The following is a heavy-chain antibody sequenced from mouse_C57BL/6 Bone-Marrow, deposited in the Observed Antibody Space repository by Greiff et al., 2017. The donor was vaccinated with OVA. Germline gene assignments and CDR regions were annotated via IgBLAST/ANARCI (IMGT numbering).Heavy chain of an antibody. V-gene: IGHV1-5*01. Sequence: VQLQQSGTVLVRPGASVKMSCKTSGYTFTSYWMHWVKQRPGQGLEWIGAIYPGNSDTSYNQKFKGKATLTAVTSASTAYMQLSSLTNEDSAVYCCTLLWLRLYYFDYWGQGTTLTVSS. CDR2: IYPGNSDT. CDR3: TLLWLRLYYFDY. CDR1: GYTFTSYW. J-gene: IGHJ2*01. D-gene: IGHD2-9*01.